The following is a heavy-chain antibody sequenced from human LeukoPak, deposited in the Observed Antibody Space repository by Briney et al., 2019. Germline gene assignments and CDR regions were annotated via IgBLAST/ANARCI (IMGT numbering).Heavy chain of an antibody. Sequence: GGSLRLSCAASGFTFSTYGMHWVRQAPGKGLEWVAVIWYDGSNKYYADSVKGRFTISRDNSKNTLYLQMNSLRVEETAVYYCARGVYGSGSYPPNHFDYWGQGTLVTVSS. V-gene: IGHV3-33*01. D-gene: IGHD3-10*01. CDR3: ARGVYGSGSYPPNHFDY. CDR1: GFTFSTYG. J-gene: IGHJ4*02. CDR2: IWYDGSNK.